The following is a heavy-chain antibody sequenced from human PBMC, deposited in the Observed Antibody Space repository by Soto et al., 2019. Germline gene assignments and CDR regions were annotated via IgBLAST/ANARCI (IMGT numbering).Heavy chain of an antibody. CDR3: ARHYCSGGRCCHRLDY. J-gene: IGHJ4*02. V-gene: IGHV4-39*01. CDR1: GGSISSSNYY. Sequence: QLQLQESGPGLVQPSETLSLTCTVSGGSISSSNYYWGWIRQPPGKGLEWIGNIYFSGRAHYNPSRRSRVTISIDTSNNQFSLNLTSLTAADTAVYYCARHYCSGGRCCHRLDYWGQGTLVTVSS. D-gene: IGHD2-15*01. CDR2: IYFSGRA.